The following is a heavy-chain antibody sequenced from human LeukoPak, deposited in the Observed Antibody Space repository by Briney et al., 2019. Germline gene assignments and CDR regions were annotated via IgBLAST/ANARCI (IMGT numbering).Heavy chain of an antibody. J-gene: IGHJ4*02. D-gene: IGHD7-27*01. CDR1: GFTFDAFG. V-gene: IGHV3-20*04. Sequence: GGSLRLSCAASGFTFDAFGMTWVRQAPGKGLEWVSAIRGDAGSTGYADSVKGRFTISRDNAKNPLYLQMNSLRVEDTALYYCARVWAWGSGNYFDNWGQGTLVTVSS. CDR2: IRGDAGST. CDR3: ARVWAWGSGNYFDN.